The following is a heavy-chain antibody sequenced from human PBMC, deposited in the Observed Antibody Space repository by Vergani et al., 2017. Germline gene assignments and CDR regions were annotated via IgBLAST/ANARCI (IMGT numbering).Heavy chain of an antibody. CDR3: ARDRTIFGVVTYYYYGMDV. CDR2: IYSGGST. D-gene: IGHD3-3*01. J-gene: IGHJ6*02. CDR1: GFTVSSNY. V-gene: IGHV3-66*02. Sequence: EVQLVESGGGLVQPGGSLRLSCAASGFTVSSNYMSWVRQAPGKGLEWVSVIYSGGSTYYADSVKGRFTISRDNSKNTLYLQMNSLRAEDTAVYYCARDRTIFGVVTYYYYGMDVWGQGP.